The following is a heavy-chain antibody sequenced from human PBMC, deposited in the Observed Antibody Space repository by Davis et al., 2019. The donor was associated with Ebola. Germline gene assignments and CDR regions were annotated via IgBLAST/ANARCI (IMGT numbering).Heavy chain of an antibody. V-gene: IGHV1-8*01. CDR3: ARGHSSATGGDDY. CDR2: MNPNSGNT. J-gene: IGHJ4*02. D-gene: IGHD6-19*01. CDR1: GYTFTSYD. Sequence: ASVKVSCKASGYTFTSYDINWVRQATGQGLEWMGWMNPNSGNTGFAQKFQGRVTMTRNISITTAYLELSSLGSEDTAVYYCARGHSSATGGDDYWGQGTLVTVSS.